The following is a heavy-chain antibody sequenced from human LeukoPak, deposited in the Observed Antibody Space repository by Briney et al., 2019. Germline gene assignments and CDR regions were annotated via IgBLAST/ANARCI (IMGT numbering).Heavy chain of an antibody. CDR2: ISSSRSYI. Sequence: PGGSLRLSCAASGVTFSSYIMNWVRQAPGKGLECVSSISSSRSYIYYADSVKGRFTISRDNAKNSLYLQMNSLRAEDTAVYYCARSDYDYAWGSYVDYWGQGTLVTVSS. CDR1: GVTFSSYI. D-gene: IGHD3-16*01. CDR3: ARSDYDYAWGSYVDY. V-gene: IGHV3-21*01. J-gene: IGHJ4*02.